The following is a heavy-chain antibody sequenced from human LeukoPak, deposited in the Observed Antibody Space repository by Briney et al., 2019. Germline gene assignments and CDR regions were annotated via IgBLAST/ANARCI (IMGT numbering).Heavy chain of an antibody. CDR3: AKDPNLGEDYYGSDFDY. Sequence: GGSLRLSCGASGFTFTYYGMHWVRQAPGKGLEWVTFVRSDGSDKYYADSVKGRFTFSRDNSKNTVYLQMNSLRPEDTAVYYCAKDPNLGEDYYGSDFDYWGQGTLVTVSS. CDR2: VRSDGSDK. D-gene: IGHD3-10*01. J-gene: IGHJ4*02. V-gene: IGHV3-30*02. CDR1: GFTFTYYG.